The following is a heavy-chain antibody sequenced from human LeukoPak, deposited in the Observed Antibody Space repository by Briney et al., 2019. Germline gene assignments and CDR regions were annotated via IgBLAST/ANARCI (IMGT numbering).Heavy chain of an antibody. D-gene: IGHD2-21*01. CDR2: MYYGGST. J-gene: IGHJ5*02. V-gene: IGHV4-39*01. Sequence: SETLSLTCTVSGDSISSSTSYWGWIRQAPGKGLEWIGNMYYGGSTYYNPSLMSRVTISVDTSKNQFSLKLSSVTAADTAVYYCATYSRRFAPGGQGTLVTVSS. CDR1: GDSISSSTSY. CDR3: ATYSRRFAP.